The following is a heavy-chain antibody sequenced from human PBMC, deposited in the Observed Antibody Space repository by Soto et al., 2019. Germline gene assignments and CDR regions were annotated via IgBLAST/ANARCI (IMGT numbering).Heavy chain of an antibody. D-gene: IGHD6-19*01. CDR3: AKDGGRGKQWRYYFDY. CDR1: GFTFDDYA. J-gene: IGHJ4*02. Sequence: DVQLVESGGGLVQPGRSLRLSCAASGFTFDDYAMHWVRQAPGKGLEWVSGISWNSGSIGYADSVKGRFTISRVNAKNSLYLQMNSLRAEDTALYYCAKDGGRGKQWRYYFDYCGQGTLVTVSS. CDR2: ISWNSGSI. V-gene: IGHV3-9*01.